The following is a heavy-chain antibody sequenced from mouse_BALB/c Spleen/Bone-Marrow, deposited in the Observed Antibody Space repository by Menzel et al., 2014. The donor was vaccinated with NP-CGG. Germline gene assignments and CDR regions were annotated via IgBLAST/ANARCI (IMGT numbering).Heavy chain of an antibody. V-gene: IGHV1-67*01. Sequence: VQPQQSGPELVRPGVSVKISCKGSGYKFTDYAMHWVKQSHAKSLEWIGLISTYSGNTHYNQKFKGKATMTVDKSSSTAYMELARLTSEDSAIYYCARNFYGSAYFDFWGQGSTLTVSS. CDR2: ISTYSGNT. CDR3: ARNFYGSAYFDF. D-gene: IGHD1-1*01. J-gene: IGHJ2*01. CDR1: GYKFTDYA.